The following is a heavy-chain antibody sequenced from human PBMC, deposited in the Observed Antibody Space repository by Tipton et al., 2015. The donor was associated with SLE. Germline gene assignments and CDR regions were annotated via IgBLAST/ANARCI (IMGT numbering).Heavy chain of an antibody. J-gene: IGHJ4*02. D-gene: IGHD3-10*01. Sequence: LRLSCAVYGGSFSGYYWSWIRQPPGKGLEWIGEINHSGSTNYNPSLKSRVTISVDTSKNQFSLKLSSVTAADTAVYYCARQVTMVRGVIIKGHYFDYWGQGTLVTVSS. V-gene: IGHV4-34*01. CDR2: INHSGST. CDR3: ARQVTMVRGVIIKGHYFDY. CDR1: GGSFSGYY.